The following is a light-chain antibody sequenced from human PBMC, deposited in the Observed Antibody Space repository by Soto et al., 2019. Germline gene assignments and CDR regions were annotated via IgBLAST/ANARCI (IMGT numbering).Light chain of an antibody. V-gene: IGKV3-20*01. Sequence: EFVFRTSPGTLSLSPGDRATLSCRASQTVRNNYLAWYQQKPGQAPRLLIYDASSRATGIPDRFSGGGSGTDFTLTISSLQPDDFATYYCQQYRTFGQGTKVDIK. J-gene: IGKJ1*01. CDR3: QQYRT. CDR2: DAS. CDR1: QTVRNNY.